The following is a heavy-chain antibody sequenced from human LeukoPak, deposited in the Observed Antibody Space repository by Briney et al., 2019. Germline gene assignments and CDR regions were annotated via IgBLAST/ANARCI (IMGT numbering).Heavy chain of an antibody. CDR2: IKQDGSEK. V-gene: IGHV3-7*03. CDR3: AKVLYSGSYTYYYYYGMDV. CDR1: GFTFSSYW. J-gene: IGHJ6*02. D-gene: IGHD3-10*01. Sequence: PGGSLRLSCAASGFTFSSYWMSWVRQAPGKGLEWVANIKQDGSEKYYVDSVKGRFTISRDNAKNSLYLQMNSLRAEDTAVYYCAKVLYSGSYTYYYYYGMDVWGQGTTVTVSS.